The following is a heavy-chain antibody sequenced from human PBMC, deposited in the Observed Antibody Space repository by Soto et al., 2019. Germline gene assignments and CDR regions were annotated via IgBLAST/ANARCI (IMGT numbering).Heavy chain of an antibody. D-gene: IGHD6-19*01. Sequence: QVQLVESGGGVVQPGRSLRLSCAASGFTFSSYAMHWIRQAPGKGLEWVAVISYDGSNKYYADSVKGRFTISRDNSKNTLYLQTNSLRAEDTAVYYCARGAAVAGNYYYYGMDVWGQGTTVTVSS. J-gene: IGHJ6*02. V-gene: IGHV3-30-3*01. CDR2: ISYDGSNK. CDR3: ARGAAVAGNYYYYGMDV. CDR1: GFTFSSYA.